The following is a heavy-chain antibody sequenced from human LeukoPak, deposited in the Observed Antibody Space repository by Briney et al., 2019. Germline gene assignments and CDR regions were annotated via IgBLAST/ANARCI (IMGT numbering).Heavy chain of an antibody. CDR1: GGSISSYY. CDR3: ARFDYGDSAGRAGPLNF. J-gene: IGHJ4*02. CDR2: RHYSGSF. D-gene: IGHD4-17*01. V-gene: IGHV4-59*01. Sequence: PSETLSLTCTVSGGSISSYYWSWIRQPPGKGLEWIGYRHYSGSFNYSPSLKSRAIISLDTSKNQFSLRLSSVTAADTAVYCCARFDYGDSAGRAGPLNFWGQGTLVTVSS.